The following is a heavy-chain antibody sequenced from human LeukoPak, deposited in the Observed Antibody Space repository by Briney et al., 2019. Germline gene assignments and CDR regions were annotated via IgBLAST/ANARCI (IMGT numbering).Heavy chain of an antibody. J-gene: IGHJ5*02. CDR3: AKGGIAVAGTWFDP. CDR2: ISWNGGNI. V-gene: IGHV3-9*03. D-gene: IGHD6-19*01. CDR1: GFTFDDYA. Sequence: PGRSLRLSRAASGFTFDDYAMHWVRQAPGKGLEWVSGISWNGGNIGYADSVKGRFIISRDNARNSLYLQMNSLRAEDVALYYCAKGGIAVAGTWFDPWGQGTLVTVSS.